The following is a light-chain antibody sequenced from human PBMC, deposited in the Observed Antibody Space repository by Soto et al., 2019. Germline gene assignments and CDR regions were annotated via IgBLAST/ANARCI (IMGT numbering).Light chain of an antibody. CDR1: SSDVGGYIF. V-gene: IGLV2-14*01. CDR3: SSYTSSSTVV. Sequence: QSALTQPASVSGSPGQSIIISCTGTSSDVGGYIFVSWYQHHPGKVPKLMIYEVSNRPSGVSNRFSGSKSGNTASLTISGLQAEDEADYYCSSYTSSSTVVFGGGTKLTVL. CDR2: EVS. J-gene: IGLJ3*02.